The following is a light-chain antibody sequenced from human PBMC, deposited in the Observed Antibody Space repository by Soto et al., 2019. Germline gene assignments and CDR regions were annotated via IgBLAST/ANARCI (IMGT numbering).Light chain of an antibody. CDR3: QQYNNWPYT. CDR2: GAS. CDR1: QSVRSY. J-gene: IGKJ2*01. V-gene: IGKV3-15*01. Sequence: EIVMTQSPATLSVSPGDRATLSCRASQSVRSYLAWYQQKPGQSPRLLISGASTRATGFPARLSGSGSGTEFTLTISNLQSEDFAVYYCQQYNNWPYTFGQGTKLEIK.